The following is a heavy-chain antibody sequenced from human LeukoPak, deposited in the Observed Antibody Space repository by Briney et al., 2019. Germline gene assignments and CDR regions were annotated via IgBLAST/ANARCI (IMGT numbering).Heavy chain of an antibody. Sequence: ASVKASCNASGHTFTSHSVHWVLQAPGQGLKWMGIINPSAGSTTYAQKIQGRVSMTRDTSTSTVYMELSSLTSEDTAVYYCARSLEGGSYTVDSWGQGTLVIVSS. V-gene: IGHV1-46*01. J-gene: IGHJ4*02. D-gene: IGHD1-26*01. CDR3: ARSLEGGSYTVDS. CDR1: GHTFTSHS. CDR2: INPSAGST.